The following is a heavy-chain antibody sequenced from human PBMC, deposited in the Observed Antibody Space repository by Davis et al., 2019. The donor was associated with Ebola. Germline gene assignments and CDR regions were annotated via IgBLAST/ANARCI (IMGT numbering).Heavy chain of an antibody. CDR2: INAGNGNT. CDR3: ARGGIWEFWSGSKDY. Sequence: ASVKVSCKASGYTFTSYAMHWVRQAPGQRLEWMGWINAGNGNTKYSQKFQGRVTITGDTSASTAYMELSSLRSEDTAVYYCARGGIWEFWSGSKDYWGQGTLVTVSS. V-gene: IGHV1-3*01. D-gene: IGHD3-3*01. CDR1: GYTFTSYA. J-gene: IGHJ4*02.